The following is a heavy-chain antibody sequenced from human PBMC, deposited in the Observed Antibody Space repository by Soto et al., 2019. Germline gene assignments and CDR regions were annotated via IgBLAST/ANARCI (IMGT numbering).Heavy chain of an antibody. CDR2: IYHSGST. D-gene: IGHD3-9*01. CDR3: VRFWPPPYSDALTDYTDAFDY. V-gene: IGHV4-59*08. J-gene: IGHJ4*02. CDR1: GGSINNSY. Sequence: SETLSLTRTVSGGSINNSYWSWIRQPPGKGLEWIGNIYHSGSTNYNSSLKSRITISLDTSQNQFSLKLSSVTAADAAVYYCVRFWPPPYSDALTDYTDAFDYWGQGTLVTVSS.